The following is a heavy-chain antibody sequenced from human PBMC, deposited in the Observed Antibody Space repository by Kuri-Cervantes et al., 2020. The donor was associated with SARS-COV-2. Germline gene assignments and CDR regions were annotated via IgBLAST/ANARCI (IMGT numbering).Heavy chain of an antibody. J-gene: IGHJ5*02. CDR3: ARQMMSSITIFGVVITRNWFDP. CDR2: IYHSGSA. CDR1: GGSISSGGCS. V-gene: IGHV4-30-2*01. D-gene: IGHD3-3*01. Sequence: LRLSCAVSGGSISSGGCSWSWVRQPPGKGLEWIGYIYHSGSAYYNPSLKSRVTISVDRSKNQFSLRLTSVTAADTAVYYCARQMMSSITIFGVVITRNWFDPWGQGTLVTVSS.